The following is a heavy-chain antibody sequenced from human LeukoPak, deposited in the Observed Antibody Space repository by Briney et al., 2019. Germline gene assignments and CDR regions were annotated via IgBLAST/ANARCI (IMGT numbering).Heavy chain of an antibody. CDR1: GFTFSSYW. Sequence: GGSLRLSCAASGFTFSSYWMSWVRQAPGKGLEWVANIKQDGSEKYYVDSVKGRFTISRDNAKNSLYLQMNSLRAEDTAVYYCARDPTRTGYSSGWYYPFDYWGQGTLVTVSS. CDR3: ARDPTRTGYSSGWYYPFDY. D-gene: IGHD6-19*01. CDR2: IKQDGSEK. J-gene: IGHJ4*02. V-gene: IGHV3-7*01.